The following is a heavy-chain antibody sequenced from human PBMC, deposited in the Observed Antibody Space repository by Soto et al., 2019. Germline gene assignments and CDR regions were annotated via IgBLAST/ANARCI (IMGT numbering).Heavy chain of an antibody. CDR2: IWYDGSNK. D-gene: IGHD6-6*01. J-gene: IGHJ3*02. CDR3: ARGYSSSFHDAFDI. V-gene: IGHV3-33*01. Sequence: QVQLVESGGGVVQPGRSLRLSCAASGFTFSSYGMHCVRQAPGKGLEWVAVIWYDGSNKYYADSVKGRFTIARDNSKNTLYLQMNSLRAEDTAVYYCARGYSSSFHDAFDIWGQGTMVTVSS. CDR1: GFTFSSYG.